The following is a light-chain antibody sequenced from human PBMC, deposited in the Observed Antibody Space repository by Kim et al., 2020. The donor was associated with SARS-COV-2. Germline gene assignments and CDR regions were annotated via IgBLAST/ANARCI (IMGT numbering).Light chain of an antibody. V-gene: IGLV3-1*01. J-gene: IGLJ2*01. CDR2: QDN. CDR1: KLGDKY. Sequence: SYELTQPPSVSVSPGQTASITCSGDKLGDKYACWYQQKPGQSPVLVIYQDNKRPSGIPERFSGSNSGSTATLTISGTQAMDEADYYCQAWDSSTAVFGGGTQLTVL. CDR3: QAWDSSTAV.